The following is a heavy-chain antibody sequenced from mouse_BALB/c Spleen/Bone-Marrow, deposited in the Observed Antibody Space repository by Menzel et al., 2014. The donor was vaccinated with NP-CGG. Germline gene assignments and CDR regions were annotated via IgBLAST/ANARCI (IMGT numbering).Heavy chain of an antibody. CDR1: GFTFSDYY. CDR2: ISNGGGST. J-gene: IGHJ3*01. Sequence: EVKLVESGGGLVQPGGSLKLSCATSGFTFSDYYMCWVRQTPEKRLEWVAYISNGGGSTYYPDTVKGRFTISRDNAKNTLYLQMSRLKSEDTAMYYCARPLYDGYYVAYWGQGTLVTVSA. V-gene: IGHV5-12*02. CDR3: ARPLYDGYYVAY. D-gene: IGHD2-3*01.